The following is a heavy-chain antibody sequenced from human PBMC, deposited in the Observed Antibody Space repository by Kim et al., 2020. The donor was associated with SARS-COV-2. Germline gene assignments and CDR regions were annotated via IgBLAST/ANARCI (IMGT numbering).Heavy chain of an antibody. J-gene: IGHJ6*02. CDR3: AKDPGPYYYYGMDV. CDR2: ISYDGSNK. Sequence: GGSLRLSCAASGFTFSSYGMHWVRQAPGKGLEWVAVISYDGSNKYYADSVKGRFTISRDNSKNTLYLQMNSLRAEDTAVYYCAKDPGPYYYYGMDVWGQG. V-gene: IGHV3-30*18. CDR1: GFTFSSYG.